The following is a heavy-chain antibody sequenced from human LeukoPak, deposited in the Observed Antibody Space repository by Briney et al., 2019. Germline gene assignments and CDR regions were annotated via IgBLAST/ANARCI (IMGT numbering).Heavy chain of an antibody. CDR2: IYYSAST. D-gene: IGHD3-10*01. CDR3: AREIGPRGGLWFGELLGARYYYMDV. Sequence: SETLSLTCTVSGGFISSSSYYWGWIRQPPGKGLEWIGSIYYSASTNYNPSLKSRVTISVDTSKNQFSLKLSSVTAADTAVYYCAREIGPRGGLWFGELLGARYYYMDVWGKGTTVTVSS. V-gene: IGHV4-39*07. CDR1: GGFISSSSYY. J-gene: IGHJ6*03.